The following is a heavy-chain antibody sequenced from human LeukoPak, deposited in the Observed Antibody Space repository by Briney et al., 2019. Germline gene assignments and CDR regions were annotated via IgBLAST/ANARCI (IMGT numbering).Heavy chain of an antibody. CDR1: GFTFSSYA. D-gene: IGHD3-3*01. Sequence: GGSLRLSCAASGFTFSSYAMHWVRQAPGKGLEWVAVISYDGSNKYYADSVKGRFTISRDNSKNTLYLQMNSLRAEDTAVYYCARDRSGYYLDYWGQGTPVTVSS. V-gene: IGHV3-30-3*01. CDR3: ARDRSGYYLDY. CDR2: ISYDGSNK. J-gene: IGHJ4*02.